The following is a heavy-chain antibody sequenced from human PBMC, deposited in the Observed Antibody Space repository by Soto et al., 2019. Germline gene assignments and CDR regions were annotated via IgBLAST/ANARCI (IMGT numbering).Heavy chain of an antibody. D-gene: IGHD3-10*01. CDR3: ARDKVRGDDYNFDY. CDR2: IKPDGSAK. Sequence: PGGSLRLSCAGSGFIFSTYWMTWVRQAPGKGLEWVANIKPDGSAKNYVDSVKGRFTISRDNAKNSLYLQMNSLRAEDTAVYYCARDKVRGDDYNFDYWGQGNLVTVSS. CDR1: GFIFSTYW. J-gene: IGHJ4*02. V-gene: IGHV3-7*01.